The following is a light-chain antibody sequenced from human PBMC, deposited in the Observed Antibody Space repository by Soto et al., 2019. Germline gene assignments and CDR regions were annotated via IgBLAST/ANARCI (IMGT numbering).Light chain of an antibody. Sequence: VLPQSPDTLSVSPGDRATLSCRASQSVRSTFLDWQQQKHGQTPRLLIYGTSNSAAVIPERFSGSASGKEFPLTISRLEPDDAAVYYCQQYHYSPMNTFGQGTKLEIK. CDR3: QQYHYSPMNT. V-gene: IGKV3-20*01. J-gene: IGKJ2*01. CDR2: GTS. CDR1: QSVRSTF.